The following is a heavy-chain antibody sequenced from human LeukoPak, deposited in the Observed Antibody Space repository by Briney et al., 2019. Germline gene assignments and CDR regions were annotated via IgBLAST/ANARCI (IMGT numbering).Heavy chain of an antibody. D-gene: IGHD3-3*01. J-gene: IGHJ5*02. CDR1: GGSTSSYY. V-gene: IGHV4-59*08. CDR2: IYYSGST. CDR3: ARHGVTIFGVAFFDP. Sequence: SETLSLTCTVSGGSTSSYYWSWIRQPPGKGLEWIGYIYYSGSTNYNPSLKSRVTISVDTSKNQFSLELSSVTAADTAVYYCARHGVTIFGVAFFDPWGQGTLVTVSS.